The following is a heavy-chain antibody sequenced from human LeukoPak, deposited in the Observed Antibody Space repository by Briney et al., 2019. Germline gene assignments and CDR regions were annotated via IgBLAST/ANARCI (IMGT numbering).Heavy chain of an antibody. CDR2: ISGRGGST. J-gene: IGHJ5*02. CDR3: AKEASSLWRWFDP. CDR1: GFTFSNYA. Sequence: PGGSLRLSCAASGFTFSNYAMHWVRQAPGKGLEWVSTISGRGGSTYYADSVKGQFTISRDNSKDTLYLQMDSLRAEDTAVYYCAKEASSLWRWFDPWGQGTLVTVSS. D-gene: IGHD6-19*01. V-gene: IGHV3-23*01.